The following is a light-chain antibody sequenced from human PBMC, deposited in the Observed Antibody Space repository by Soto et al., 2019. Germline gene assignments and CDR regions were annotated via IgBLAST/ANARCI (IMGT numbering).Light chain of an antibody. CDR2: DVS. CDR1: SSDVGGYNY. CDR3: CSYAGSYSWV. Sequence: QSALTQPRSVSGSPGQSVTISCSGTSSDVGGYNYVSWYQQHPGKAPKFMIYDVSKRPSGVPDRFSGSKSGNTASLTISGLQAEDEAYYYCCSYAGSYSWVFGGGTTLTVL. V-gene: IGLV2-11*01. J-gene: IGLJ3*02.